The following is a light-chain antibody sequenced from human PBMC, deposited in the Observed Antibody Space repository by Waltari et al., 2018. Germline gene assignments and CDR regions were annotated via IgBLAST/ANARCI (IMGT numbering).Light chain of an antibody. V-gene: IGLV8-61*01. CDR1: SGSLPTTSY. Sequence: QTVVTQDPSPSVSPGAPLTLTSGLRSGSLPTTSYPTWFQQTPGQAPRTLIHLTTIRSSVVPDLFAGSILRNKAALTITGAEADDESHYYCVVYVGRGIKVFGGGPKLTVL. CDR2: LTT. CDR3: VVYVGRGIKV. J-gene: IGLJ2*01.